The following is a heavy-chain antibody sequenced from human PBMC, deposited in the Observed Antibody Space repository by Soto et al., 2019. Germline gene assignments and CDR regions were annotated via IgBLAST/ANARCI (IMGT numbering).Heavy chain of an antibody. CDR1: EFTFSSYA. CDR2: ISYDGNNK. V-gene: IGHV3-30-3*01. CDR3: ARALARDYYGAGSYYY. D-gene: IGHD3-10*01. Sequence: GGSLRLSCAASEFTFSSYAMHWVRQAPGKGLEWVAVISYDGNNKYYADSVKGRFTVSRDNSKNTLFLQMNSLRAEDTAVYYCARALARDYYGAGSYYYWGQGTLVTVSS. J-gene: IGHJ4*02.